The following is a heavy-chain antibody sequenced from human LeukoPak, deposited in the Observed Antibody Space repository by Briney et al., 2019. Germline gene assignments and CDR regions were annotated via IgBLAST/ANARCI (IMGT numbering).Heavy chain of an antibody. Sequence: SGTLSLTCAVSGGSISSSNWWSWVRQPPGKGLEWIGEIYHSGSTNYNPSLKSRVTISVDKSKNQFSLKLSSVTAADTAVYYCAVDLVEASGAFDIWGQGTMVTVSS. CDR1: GGSISSSNW. D-gene: IGHD5-12*01. CDR3: AVDLVEASGAFDI. V-gene: IGHV4-4*02. J-gene: IGHJ3*02. CDR2: IYHSGST.